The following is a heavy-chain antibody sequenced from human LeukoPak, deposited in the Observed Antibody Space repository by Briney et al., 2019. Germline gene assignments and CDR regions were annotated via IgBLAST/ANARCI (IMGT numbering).Heavy chain of an antibody. J-gene: IGHJ5*02. Sequence: ASVKVSCKASGYTFTTYGISWVRQAPGQGLEWMGRIRGYNTNTNYAQKFQGRVTMTIDTSTSTAYMELNSLRSDDTAVYYCARDLVIDGSGSYFDPWGQGTLVTVSS. CDR2: IRGYNTNT. CDR1: GYTFTTYG. V-gene: IGHV1-18*01. D-gene: IGHD3-10*01. CDR3: ARDLVIDGSGSYFDP.